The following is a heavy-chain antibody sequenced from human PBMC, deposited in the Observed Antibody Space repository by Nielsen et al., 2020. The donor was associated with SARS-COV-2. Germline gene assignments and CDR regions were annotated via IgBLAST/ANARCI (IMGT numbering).Heavy chain of an antibody. CDR1: GGSFSGYY. CDR2: INHSGST. CDR3: ARGQWMIVADY. D-gene: IGHD3-22*01. V-gene: IGHV4-34*01. Sequence: SETLSLTCAVYGGSFSGYYWSWIRQPPGKGLEWIGEINHSGSTNYNPSLKSRVTISVDTSKNQSSLKLSSVTAADTAVYYCARGQWMIVADYWGQGTLVTVSS. J-gene: IGHJ4*02.